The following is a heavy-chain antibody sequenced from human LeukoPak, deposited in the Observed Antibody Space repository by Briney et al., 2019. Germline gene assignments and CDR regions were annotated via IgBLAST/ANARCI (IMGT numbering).Heavy chain of an antibody. V-gene: IGHV3-64D*06. CDR1: GFTFSSYA. Sequence: PGGSLRLSCSASGFTFSSYAMHWVRQAPGKGLEYVSAISSNGGSTYYAGSVKGRFTISRDNSKNTLYLQMSSLRAEDTAVYYCVKAVIAAAGTGSYDYWGQGTLVTVSS. CDR2: ISSNGGST. D-gene: IGHD6-13*01. CDR3: VKAVIAAAGTGSYDY. J-gene: IGHJ4*02.